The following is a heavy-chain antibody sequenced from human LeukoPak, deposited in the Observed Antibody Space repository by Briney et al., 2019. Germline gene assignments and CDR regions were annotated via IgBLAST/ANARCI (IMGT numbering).Heavy chain of an antibody. CDR2: IWYDGSNK. J-gene: IGHJ4*02. Sequence: GTSLRLSRAASGFTFSSYGMHWVRQSPGKGLEWVAVIWYDGSNKYYADSVKGRFTISRDNSKNTLHLQMNSLRAEDTAVYYCARDSPYLDYWGQGTLVTVSS. V-gene: IGHV3-33*01. CDR1: GFTFSSYG. CDR3: ARDSPYLDY.